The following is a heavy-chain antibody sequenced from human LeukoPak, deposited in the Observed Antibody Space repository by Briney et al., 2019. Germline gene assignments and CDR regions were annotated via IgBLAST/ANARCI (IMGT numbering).Heavy chain of an antibody. J-gene: IGHJ4*02. D-gene: IGHD2-2*01. V-gene: IGHV4-34*01. Sequence: SETLSLTCAVYGGSFSGYYWSWIRQPPGKGLEWIGEINHSGSTNYNPSLKSRVTISVDTSKNQFSLKLSSVTAADTAVCYCARGISLRARYCSSTSCYYYFDYWGRGTLVTVSS. CDR3: ARGISLRARYCSSTSCYYYFDY. CDR2: INHSGST. CDR1: GGSFSGYY.